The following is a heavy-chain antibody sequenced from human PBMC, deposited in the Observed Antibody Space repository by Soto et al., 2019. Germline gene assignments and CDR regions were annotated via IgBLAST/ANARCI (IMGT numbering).Heavy chain of an antibody. J-gene: IGHJ6*03. Sequence: SETLSLTCTVSGGSISSYYWSWIRQPPGKGLEWIGYIYYSGSTNYNPSLKSRVTISVDTSKNQFSLKLSSVTAADTAVYYCAREIVVPAAYDYYYMDVWGKGTTVTVSS. CDR2: IYYSGST. D-gene: IGHD2-2*01. V-gene: IGHV4-59*01. CDR1: GGSISSYY. CDR3: AREIVVPAAYDYYYMDV.